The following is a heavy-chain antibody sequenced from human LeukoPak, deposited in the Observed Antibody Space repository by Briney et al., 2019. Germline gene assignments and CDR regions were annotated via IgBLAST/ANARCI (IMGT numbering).Heavy chain of an antibody. CDR3: ARGPVLRFLEWSVDY. J-gene: IGHJ4*02. V-gene: IGHV1-2*02. D-gene: IGHD3-3*01. CDR2: INPNSGGT. Sequence: ASVKVSCKASGYTFTGYYMHWVRQAPGQGLEWMGWINPNSGGTNYAQKFQGRVTMTRDTSISTAYMELSRLGSDDTAVYYCARGPVLRFLEWSVDYWGQGTLVTVSS. CDR1: GYTFTGYY.